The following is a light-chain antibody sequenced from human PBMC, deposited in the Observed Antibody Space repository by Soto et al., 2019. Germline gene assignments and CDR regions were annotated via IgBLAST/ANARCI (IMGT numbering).Light chain of an antibody. CDR3: QQYGTSEII. Sequence: EIVLTQSPDTLSLSPGERATLSCRASQSVSSDYLVWYQQKPGQAPRLLIYSGSSRAAGIPDRFSGSGSATDFTLTISSLEPEDFAVFFCQQYGTSEIIFGQGTRLEIK. V-gene: IGKV3-20*01. CDR1: QSVSSDY. J-gene: IGKJ5*01. CDR2: SGS.